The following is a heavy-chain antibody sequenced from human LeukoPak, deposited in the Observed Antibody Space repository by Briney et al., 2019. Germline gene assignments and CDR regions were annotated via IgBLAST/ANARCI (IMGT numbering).Heavy chain of an antibody. V-gene: IGHV3-7*01. D-gene: IGHD3-3*01. CDR3: ARGELRLA. Sequence: PGGSLRLSCAASGFTFNSYWMSWVRQAPGKGLEWVANIKQDGSEKYYVDSVKGRFTISRDNAKNSLYLQMNSLRAEDTAVYYCARGELRLAWGQGTLVTVSS. J-gene: IGHJ4*02. CDR2: IKQDGSEK. CDR1: GFTFNSYW.